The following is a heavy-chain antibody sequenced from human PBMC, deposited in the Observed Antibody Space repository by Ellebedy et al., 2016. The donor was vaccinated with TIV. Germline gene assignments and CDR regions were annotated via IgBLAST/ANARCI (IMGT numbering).Heavy chain of an antibody. J-gene: IGHJ4*02. D-gene: IGHD3-3*01. V-gene: IGHV3-30*01. Sequence: PGGSLRLSCAASGFTFSTYALHWVRQAPGKGPEWVAVISDDGRSKYFADSVMGRFTIPRDNSKNTLHLQMNNLTAEDTAVYYCARGFGSSFLSLMFDSWGQGTLVAVSS. CDR3: ARGFGSSFLSLMFDS. CDR1: GFTFSTYA. CDR2: ISDDGRSK.